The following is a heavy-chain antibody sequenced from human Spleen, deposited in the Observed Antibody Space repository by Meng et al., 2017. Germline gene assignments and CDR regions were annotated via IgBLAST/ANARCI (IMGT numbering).Heavy chain of an antibody. D-gene: IGHD3-10*01. CDR3: AREGNYYGSGSPLDY. Sequence: ASVKVSCKASGYTFTGYFLHWVRQAPGQGLEWMGRINPNSGGSNYAQKFQGRVIMTRDTSTITAYMELSRLTYDDTAVYYCAREGNYYGSGSPLDYWGQGTLVTVSS. CDR1: GYTFTGYF. V-gene: IGHV1-2*06. J-gene: IGHJ4*02. CDR2: INPNSGGS.